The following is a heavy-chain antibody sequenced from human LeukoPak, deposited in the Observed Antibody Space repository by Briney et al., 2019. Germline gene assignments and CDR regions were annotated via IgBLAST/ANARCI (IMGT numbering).Heavy chain of an antibody. D-gene: IGHD5-12*01. J-gene: IGHJ6*02. CDR2: IKSKTDGGTT. V-gene: IGHV3-15*01. CDR3: AKCKDIVATPGDGLDV. Sequence: GGSLRLSCAASGFTFSNAWMSWVRQAPGKGLEWVGRIKSKTDGGTTDYAAPVKGRFTISRDDSKNTLYLQMNSLKTEDTAVYYCAKCKDIVATPGDGLDVWGQGTTVTVSS. CDR1: GFTFSNAW.